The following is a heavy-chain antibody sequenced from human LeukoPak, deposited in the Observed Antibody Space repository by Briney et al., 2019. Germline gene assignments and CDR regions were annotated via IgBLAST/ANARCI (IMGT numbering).Heavy chain of an antibody. D-gene: IGHD3-16*01. J-gene: IGHJ3*02. CDR1: GFSFDDYA. CDR2: ISCSSVSI. Sequence: GRSLRLSCAALGFSFDDYAMYWVRQAPGKGLEGVSGISCSSVSIGYADSVKGRFTISRDNAKNSLYLQMNSLKAEDTALYYCAKSKAGGYALDIWGQGTMVSVSS. CDR3: AKSKAGGYALDI. V-gene: IGHV3-9*01.